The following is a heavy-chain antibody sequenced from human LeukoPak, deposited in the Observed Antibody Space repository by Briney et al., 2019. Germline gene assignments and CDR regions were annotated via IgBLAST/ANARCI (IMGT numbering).Heavy chain of an antibody. Sequence: GGSLRLSCAASGFTFSSYAMHWVRQAPGKGLEWVAVISYDGSNKYYADSVKGRFTISRDNSKNTLYLQMNSLRAEDTAVYYCARDFSATPTYYDFWSGYYNYYYMDVWGKGTTVTVSS. V-gene: IGHV3-30-3*01. CDR3: ARDFSATPTYYDFWSGYYNYYYMDV. CDR1: GFTFSSYA. CDR2: ISYDGSNK. J-gene: IGHJ6*03. D-gene: IGHD3-3*01.